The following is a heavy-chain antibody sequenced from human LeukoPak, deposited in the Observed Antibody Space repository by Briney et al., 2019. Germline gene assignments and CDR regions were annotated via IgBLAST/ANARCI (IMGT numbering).Heavy chain of an antibody. J-gene: IGHJ6*02. CDR3: AKLGCSGGSCYYYYYYGMDV. CDR2: ISYDGSNK. CDR1: GFTFSSYG. Sequence: GGSLRLSCAASGFTFSSYGMHWVRQAPGKGLEWVAVISYDGSNKYYADSVKGRFTISRDNSKNTLYLQMNSLRAEDTAVYYCAKLGCSGGSCYYYYYYGMDVWGQGTTVTVSS. V-gene: IGHV3-30*18. D-gene: IGHD2-15*01.